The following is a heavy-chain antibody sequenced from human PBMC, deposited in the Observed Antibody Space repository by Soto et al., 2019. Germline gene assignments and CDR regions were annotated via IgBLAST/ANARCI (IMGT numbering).Heavy chain of an antibody. CDR3: ARDPEGDHGMAFDS. D-gene: IGHD2-21*02. CDR1: GFTFTNYA. CDR2: IKSRGVTT. J-gene: IGHJ4*02. Sequence: EVQLLESGGGLVQPGGSLRLSCAASGFTFTNYAMAWVRQAPGKGPEWVSVIKSRGVTTLYLASVRGRFTISRDDSENTMYLQMSILRAEDTAKYYWARDPEGDHGMAFDSWGQGTLVTVSS. V-gene: IGHV3-23*01.